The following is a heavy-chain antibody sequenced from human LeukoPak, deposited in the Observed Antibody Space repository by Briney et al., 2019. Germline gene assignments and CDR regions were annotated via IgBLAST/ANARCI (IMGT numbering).Heavy chain of an antibody. D-gene: IGHD2-15*01. Sequence: ASVKVSCKASGGTFSSYAISWVRQAPGQGLEWIGGIIPLFGTANYAQKFQGRVTITADESTSTAYMELSSLRSEDTAVYYCARGTDILEVRPNSYYYYMDVWGKGTTVTVSS. CDR3: ARGTDILEVRPNSYYYYMDV. J-gene: IGHJ6*03. CDR2: IIPLFGTA. V-gene: IGHV1-69*01. CDR1: GGTFSSYA.